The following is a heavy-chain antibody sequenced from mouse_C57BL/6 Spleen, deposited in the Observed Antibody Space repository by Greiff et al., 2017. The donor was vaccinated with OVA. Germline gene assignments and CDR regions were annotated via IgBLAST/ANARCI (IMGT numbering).Heavy chain of an antibody. CDR3: ARRGDDYPYAMDY. CDR1: GFSLTSYG. V-gene: IGHV2-2*01. Sequence: QVQLQQSGPGLVQPSQSLSITCTVSGFSLTSYGVHWVRQSPGKGLEWLGVIWSGGSTDYNAAFISRLSISKDNSKSQVFFKMNSLQADDTAIYYCARRGDDYPYAMDYWGQGTSVTVSS. D-gene: IGHD2-4*01. CDR2: IWSGGST. J-gene: IGHJ4*01.